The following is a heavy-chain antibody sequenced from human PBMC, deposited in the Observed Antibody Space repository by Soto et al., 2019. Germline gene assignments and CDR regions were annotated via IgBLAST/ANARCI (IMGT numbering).Heavy chain of an antibody. D-gene: IGHD4-17*01. CDR1: GFTFSDHY. Sequence: PGGSLRLSCAASGFTFSDHYMSWFRQAPGKGLEWVGFIRSKAYGGTTEYAASVKGRFTISRDDSKSIAYLQMNSLKTEDTAVYYCTRDPTTVVTPSWFDPWGQGTLVTVS. CDR3: TRDPTTVVTPSWFDP. CDR2: IRSKAYGGTT. J-gene: IGHJ5*02. V-gene: IGHV3-49*03.